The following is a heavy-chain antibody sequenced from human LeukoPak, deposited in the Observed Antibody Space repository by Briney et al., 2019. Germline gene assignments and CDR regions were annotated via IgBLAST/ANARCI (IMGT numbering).Heavy chain of an antibody. V-gene: IGHV3-7*03. CDR1: GFTFSSYW. D-gene: IGHD3-16*02. J-gene: IGHJ6*03. CDR3: AKDAIGYDYVWGSYRPRIVYYYMDV. Sequence: GGSLRLSCAASGFTFSSYWVSWVRQAPGKGLEWVANIKQDGSEKYYVDSVKGRFTISRDNAKNSLYLQMNSLRAEDTAVYYCAKDAIGYDYVWGSYRPRIVYYYMDVWGKGTTVTISS. CDR2: IKQDGSEK.